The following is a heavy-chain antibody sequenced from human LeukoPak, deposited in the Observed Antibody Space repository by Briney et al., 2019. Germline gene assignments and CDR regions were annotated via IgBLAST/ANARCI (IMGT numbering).Heavy chain of an antibody. CDR3: ARDNGGYDYYYYYGMDV. Sequence: KPGGSLRLSCAASGFTFINAWMSWVRQAPGKGLEWVSSISSSSIYIYYADSVKGRFTISRDNAKNSLYLQMNSLRAEDTAVYYCARDNGGYDYYYYYGMDVWGQGTTVTVSS. CDR1: GFTFINAW. V-gene: IGHV3-21*01. D-gene: IGHD5-12*01. CDR2: ISSSSIYI. J-gene: IGHJ6*02.